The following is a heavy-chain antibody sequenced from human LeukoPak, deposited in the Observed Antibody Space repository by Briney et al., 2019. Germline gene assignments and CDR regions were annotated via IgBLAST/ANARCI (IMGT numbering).Heavy chain of an antibody. CDR3: ARGQYGSGS. V-gene: IGHV4-34*01. CDR1: GGSFSGYY. Sequence: SETLSLTCAVYGGSFSGYYWSWIRQPPGKGLEWIGEINHSGSTNYNPSLKSRVTISVDTSKNQFSLKLSSVTAADTAVYYCARGQYGSGSWGQGTLVTVSP. J-gene: IGHJ4*02. CDR2: INHSGST. D-gene: IGHD3-10*01.